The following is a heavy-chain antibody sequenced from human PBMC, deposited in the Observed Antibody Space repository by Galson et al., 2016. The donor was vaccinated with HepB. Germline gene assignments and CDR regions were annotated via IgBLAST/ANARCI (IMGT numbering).Heavy chain of an antibody. CDR2: INQDGSEK. V-gene: IGHV3-7*01. Sequence: SLRLSCAASGFIFRSYWMSWVRQAPGKGLEWVANINQDGSEKYYVDSVKGRFTISRDNAKNSLYLQMNRLRAEDTAVYYCARAYSRLGPWRLLYYFDYWGQGTLVTVSS. CDR1: GFIFRSYW. J-gene: IGHJ4*02. CDR3: ARAYSRLGPWRLLYYFDY. D-gene: IGHD2/OR15-2a*01.